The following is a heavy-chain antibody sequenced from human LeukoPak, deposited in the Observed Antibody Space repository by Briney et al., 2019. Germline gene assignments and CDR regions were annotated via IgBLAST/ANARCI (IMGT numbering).Heavy chain of an antibody. D-gene: IGHD3-10*01. V-gene: IGHV3-7*03. Sequence: PGGSLRLSCAASGFTFSDYWMNWVRQAPGKGLEWVANMKEDGSEKYCVDCVKGRFTIPRDNAKDSLYLQMNSLRVKDTAVYYCARGPNYGSRSDYFDYWGQGTLVTVSS. CDR1: GFTFSDYW. CDR3: ARGPNYGSRSDYFDY. J-gene: IGHJ4*02. CDR2: MKEDGSEK.